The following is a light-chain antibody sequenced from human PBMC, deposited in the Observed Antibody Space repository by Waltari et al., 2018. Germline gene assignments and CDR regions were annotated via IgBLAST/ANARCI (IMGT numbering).Light chain of an antibody. CDR2: GAS. CDR3: QQYHSSPRT. J-gene: IGKJ1*01. V-gene: IGKV3-20*01. Sequence: EIVLTQSPGTVSLSPGERATVSCRASQTVTSSDLAWYQQQPGQAPRLLIYGASRRATGIPDRFSGSGSGTDFTLTISRLEPEDFAVYYCQQYHSSPRTFGQGTMVEIK. CDR1: QTVTSSD.